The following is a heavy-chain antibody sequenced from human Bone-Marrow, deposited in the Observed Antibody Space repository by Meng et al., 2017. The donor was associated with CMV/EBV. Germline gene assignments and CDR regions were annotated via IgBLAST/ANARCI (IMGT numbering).Heavy chain of an antibody. CDR2: ISWNSGYK. CDR3: ARGIVGATADY. D-gene: IGHD1-26*01. CDR1: GFTFDDYP. J-gene: IGHJ4*02. V-gene: IGHV3-9*01. Sequence: SLKISCAASGFTFDDYPMHWVRQVPGMGLEWVSGISWNSGYKDYADSVKGRFTISRDNAKNSLYLQMNSLRADDTAVYYCARGIVGATADYWGQGTLVTVSS.